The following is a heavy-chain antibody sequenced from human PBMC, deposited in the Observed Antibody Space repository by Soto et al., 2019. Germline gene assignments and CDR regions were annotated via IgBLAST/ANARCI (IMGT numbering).Heavy chain of an antibody. Sequence: ASETLSLTCTVSGGSISSGGYYWSWIRQHPGKGLEWIGYIYYSGSTYYNPSLKSRVTISVDTSKNQFSLKLSSVTAADTAVYYCARVVPAARVYYYYGMDVWGQGTTVTVSS. CDR1: GGSISSGGYY. D-gene: IGHD2-2*01. V-gene: IGHV4-31*03. CDR3: ARVVPAARVYYYYGMDV. CDR2: IYYSGST. J-gene: IGHJ6*02.